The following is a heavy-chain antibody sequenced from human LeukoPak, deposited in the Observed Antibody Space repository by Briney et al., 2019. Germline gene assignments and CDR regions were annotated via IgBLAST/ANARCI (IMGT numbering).Heavy chain of an antibody. J-gene: IGHJ4*02. CDR3: ARDPAHDYYGSGSLDY. D-gene: IGHD3-10*01. Sequence: PGGSLRLSCAASGFTFSSYAMHWVRQAPGKGLEWVAVISYDGSNKYYADSVKGRFTISRDNSKNTLYLQMNRLRAEDTAVYYCARDPAHDYYGSGSLDYWGQGTLVTVSS. CDR1: GFTFSSYA. V-gene: IGHV3-30*04. CDR2: ISYDGSNK.